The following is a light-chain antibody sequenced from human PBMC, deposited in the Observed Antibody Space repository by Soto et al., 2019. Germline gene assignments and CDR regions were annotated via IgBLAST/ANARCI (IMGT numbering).Light chain of an antibody. CDR2: GNN. CDR1: SSNIGAGHA. CDR3: QSYDSNLSGYV. V-gene: IGLV1-40*01. J-gene: IGLJ1*01. Sequence: QSVLTQPPSVSAAPGQTVTISCSGSSSNIGAGHAVHWYQQFSGTAPKLLISGNNNRPSGVPDRFSGSKSGTSASLAITGLQADDEADYYCQSYDSNLSGYVFGTGTKLTVL.